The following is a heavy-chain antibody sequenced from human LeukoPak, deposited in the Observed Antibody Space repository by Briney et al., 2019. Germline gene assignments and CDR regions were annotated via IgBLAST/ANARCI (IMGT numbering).Heavy chain of an antibody. J-gene: IGHJ4*02. CDR2: IRSKANSYAT. V-gene: IGHV3-73*01. CDR3: TSKEWLVSNDY. CDR1: GLTFSGSA. D-gene: IGHD6-19*01. Sequence: GGSLRLSCAASGLTFSGSAMHWVRQASGKGLEWVGRIRSKANSYATAYAASVKGRFTISRDDSKNTAYLQMNSLKTEDTAVYYCTSKEWLVSNDYWGQGTLVTVSS.